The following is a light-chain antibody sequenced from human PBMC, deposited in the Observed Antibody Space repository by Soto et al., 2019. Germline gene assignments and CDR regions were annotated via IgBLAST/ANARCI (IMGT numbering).Light chain of an antibody. CDR3: LQYYDYPFT. V-gene: IGKV1-17*01. J-gene: IGKJ5*01. CDR1: QGIGNY. CDR2: AIS. Sequence: DIQMTQSPSSLSSSIGDIFTITCRASQGIGNYLGWYQQKPGKGPKRLVYAISSFHSGVPSRFSGSGSGTEFTLTISSLQPEDFATYYCLQYYDYPFTFGQGTRLEIK.